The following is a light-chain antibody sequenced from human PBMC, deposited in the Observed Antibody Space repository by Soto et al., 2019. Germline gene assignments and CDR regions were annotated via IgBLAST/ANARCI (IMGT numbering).Light chain of an antibody. Sequence: DIPMTQSPSTLSASVGDRVTITCRASQSISTWLAWYQQKPGKAPTLLIYRASNLESGVPSRFSGSGSGTEFTLTISSLQPDDFATYYCQQYNNYGVTFGQGTKLEIK. J-gene: IGKJ2*01. CDR3: QQYNNYGVT. CDR2: RAS. CDR1: QSISTW. V-gene: IGKV1-5*03.